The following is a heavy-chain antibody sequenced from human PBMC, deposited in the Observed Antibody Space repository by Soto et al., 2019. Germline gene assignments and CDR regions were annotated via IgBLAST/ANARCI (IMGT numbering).Heavy chain of an antibody. CDR2: INAGNGNT. V-gene: IGHV1-3*01. CDR1: GYTFTSYA. CDR3: ARDRGYCSSTSCSYGGYWFDP. D-gene: IGHD2-2*01. Sequence: QVQLVQSGAEVKKPGASVKVSCKASGYTFTSYAMHWVRQAPGQRLEWMGWINAGNGNTKYSQKFQGRVTITRDTSASTAYMELSSLRSEDTAVYYCARDRGYCSSTSCSYGGYWFDPWGQGTLVTVSS. J-gene: IGHJ5*02.